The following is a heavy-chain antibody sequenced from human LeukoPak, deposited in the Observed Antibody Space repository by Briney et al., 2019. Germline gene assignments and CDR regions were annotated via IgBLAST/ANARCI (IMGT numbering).Heavy chain of an antibody. J-gene: IGHJ4*02. CDR3: ARDLLALWFGELFDY. CDR2: ISSSSSYI. Sequence: GGSLRLSCAASGFTFSSYSMNWVRQAPGKGLEWVSSISSSSSYIYYADSVKGRFTISRDNAKNSLYLQMNSLRAEDTAVYYCARDLLALWFGELFDYWGQGTLVTVSS. D-gene: IGHD3-10*01. CDR1: GFTFSSYS. V-gene: IGHV3-21*01.